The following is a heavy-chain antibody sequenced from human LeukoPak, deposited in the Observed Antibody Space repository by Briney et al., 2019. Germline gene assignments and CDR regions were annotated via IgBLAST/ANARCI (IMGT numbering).Heavy chain of an antibody. CDR3: AKTHYYYYYMDV. Sequence: ASVKVSCKASGGTFSSYAISWVRQAPGQGLEWMGGIIPIFGTANYAQKLQGRVTITTDESTSTAYMELSSLRSEDTAVYYCAKTHYYYYYMDVWGKGTTVTVSS. CDR2: IIPIFGTA. V-gene: IGHV1-69*05. CDR1: GGTFSSYA. J-gene: IGHJ6*03.